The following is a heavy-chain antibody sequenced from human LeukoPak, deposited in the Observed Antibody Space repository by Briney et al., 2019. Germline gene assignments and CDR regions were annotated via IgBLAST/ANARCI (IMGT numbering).Heavy chain of an antibody. Sequence: GESLKISCKGSGYTFTSYGISWVRQAPGQGLEWMGWISAYNGNTNYAQKLQGRVTMTTDTSTSTVYMELSSLRSEDTAVYYCASSVYYDSPQGWFDPWGQGTLVTVSS. J-gene: IGHJ5*02. CDR1: GYTFTSYG. CDR2: ISAYNGNT. V-gene: IGHV1-18*01. CDR3: ASSVYYDSPQGWFDP. D-gene: IGHD3-22*01.